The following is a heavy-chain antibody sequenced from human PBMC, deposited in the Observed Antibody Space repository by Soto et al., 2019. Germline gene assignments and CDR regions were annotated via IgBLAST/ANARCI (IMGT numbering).Heavy chain of an antibody. D-gene: IGHD3-16*01. CDR2: INTYNGNT. J-gene: IGHJ6*02. Sequence: QVQLVQSRAEVKNPGASVKVSRKASGYSFTRYGIAWARQAPGQGLEWMGWINTYNGNTNYAQNLQGRVTLTTDTSPRTAYMELPSLRSNDTAIYYCAMVDVYVTPSPQDVWGQGTTVIVSS. CDR3: AMVDVYVTPSPQDV. CDR1: GYSFTRYG. V-gene: IGHV1-18*01.